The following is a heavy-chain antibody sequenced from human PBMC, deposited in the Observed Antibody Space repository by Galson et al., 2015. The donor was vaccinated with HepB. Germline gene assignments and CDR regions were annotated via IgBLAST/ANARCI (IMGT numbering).Heavy chain of an antibody. Sequence: QSGAEVKEPGASVKVSCKASGDTFSTYGISWVRQGPGRGLEWVGWISTYNGNTYYRENLQGRVTITADTSTNTAYMELRSLRSDDTAVYYCARLIGGTGWSNWFDPWGQGTLVTVSS. J-gene: IGHJ5*02. CDR1: GDTFSTYG. V-gene: IGHV1-18*01. D-gene: IGHD6-19*01. CDR3: ARLIGGTGWSNWFDP. CDR2: ISTYNGNT.